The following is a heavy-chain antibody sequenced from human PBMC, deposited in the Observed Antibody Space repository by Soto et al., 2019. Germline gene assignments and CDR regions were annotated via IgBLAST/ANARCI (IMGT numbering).Heavy chain of an antibody. CDR2: VTSDGTTK. CDR3: ANLIDSWGAFDI. CDR1: GFSFSSYG. Sequence: PGGSLRLSCAASGFSFSSYGIHWVRQAPNKGLEWVGIVTSDGTTKYYGETVKGRFIISRDNSKNTVYLQMNSPRAEDTAVYYCANLIDSWGAFDIWGQGTMVTVSS. D-gene: IGHD2-15*01. V-gene: IGHV3-30*18. J-gene: IGHJ3*02.